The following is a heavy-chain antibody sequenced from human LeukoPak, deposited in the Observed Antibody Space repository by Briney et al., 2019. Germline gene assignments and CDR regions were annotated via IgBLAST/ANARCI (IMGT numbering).Heavy chain of an antibody. J-gene: IGHJ3*01. CDR2: IYHNGSI. V-gene: IGHV4-38-2*01. CDR1: GYSISSCYY. D-gene: IGHD3-22*01. CDR3: ARMGVSYYYESRTYYPVAFDV. Sequence: TSETLSLTCAVSGYSISSCYYWGWIRQSPGKGLEWIGTIYHNGSIYYNPSLKSRVTLSVDTSKNQFSLKLGSVTAADTAVYYCARMGVSYYYESRTYYPVAFDVWGQGTMVAVCS.